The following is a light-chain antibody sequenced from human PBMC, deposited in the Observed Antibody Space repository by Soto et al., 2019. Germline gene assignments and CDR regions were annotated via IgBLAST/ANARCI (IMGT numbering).Light chain of an antibody. CDR3: QQSYSTPYN. CDR2: AAS. V-gene: IGKV1-39*01. J-gene: IGKJ2*01. Sequence: DIQMTQSPSSLSASGGDRVTITCRASQSISSYLNWYQQKPGKAPKVLIYAASSLQSGVPSRFSGSGSGTYFTLTISSLQPEDFATYDCQQSYSTPYNFGQGPKLEIK. CDR1: QSISSY.